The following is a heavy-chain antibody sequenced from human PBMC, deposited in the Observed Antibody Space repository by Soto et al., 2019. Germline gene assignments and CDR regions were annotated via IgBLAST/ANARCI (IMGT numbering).Heavy chain of an antibody. CDR1: GGSISSGGYY. CDR2: IYYSGST. V-gene: IGHV4-31*03. Sequence: QVQLQESGPGLVKPSQTLSLTCTVSGGSISSGGYYWSWIRQHPGKGLEWIGYIYYSGSTYYNPSLKSRVTISVDTSKNQFSLKLSSVTAADTAVYYCARDLGTYYDSSGRIIGGYFDYWGQGTLVTVSS. CDR3: ARDLGTYYDSSGRIIGGYFDY. J-gene: IGHJ4*02. D-gene: IGHD3-22*01.